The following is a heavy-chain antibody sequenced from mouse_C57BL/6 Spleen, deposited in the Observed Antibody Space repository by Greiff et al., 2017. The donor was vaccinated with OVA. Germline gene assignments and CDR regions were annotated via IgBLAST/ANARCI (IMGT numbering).Heavy chain of an antibody. V-gene: IGHV1-18*01. J-gene: IGHJ3*01. Sequence: VHVKQSGPELVKPGASVKIPCKASGYTFTDYNMDWVKQSHGKSLEWIGDINPNNGGTIYNQKFKGKATLTVDKSSSTAYMELRSLTSEDTAVYYCARTGNYSPWFAYWGQGTLVTVSA. D-gene: IGHD2-1*01. CDR3: ARTGNYSPWFAY. CDR1: GYTFTDYN. CDR2: INPNNGGT.